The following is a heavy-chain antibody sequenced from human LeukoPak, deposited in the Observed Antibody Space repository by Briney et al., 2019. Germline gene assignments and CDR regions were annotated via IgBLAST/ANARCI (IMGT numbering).Heavy chain of an antibody. CDR1: GGSISSGSYY. Sequence: PSQTLSLTCTVSGGSISSGSYYWSWIRQPAGKGLEWIGRIYTSGSTNYNPSLKSRVTISVDTSKNQFSLKLSSVTAADTAVYYCARDGGGYSYGYPYYFDYWGQGTLVTVSS. V-gene: IGHV4-61*02. CDR2: IYTSGST. D-gene: IGHD5-18*01. J-gene: IGHJ4*02. CDR3: ARDGGGYSYGYPYYFDY.